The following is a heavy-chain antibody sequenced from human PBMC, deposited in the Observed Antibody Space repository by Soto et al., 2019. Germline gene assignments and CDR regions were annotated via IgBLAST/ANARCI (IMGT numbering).Heavy chain of an antibody. V-gene: IGHV4-59*01. Sequence: QVQLQESGPGLVKPSETLSLTCTVSGGSISSYYWSWIRQPPGKGLEWIGYIYYSGSTNYNPSLKSRVTISVDTSKNQFSRKLSSVTAADTAVYYCARVRAHWYFDLWGRGTLVTVSS. D-gene: IGHD3-10*01. CDR2: IYYSGST. J-gene: IGHJ2*01. CDR1: GGSISSYY. CDR3: ARVRAHWYFDL.